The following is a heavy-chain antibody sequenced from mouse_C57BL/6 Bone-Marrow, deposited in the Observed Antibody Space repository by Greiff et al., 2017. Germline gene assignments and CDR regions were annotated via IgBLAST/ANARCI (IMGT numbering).Heavy chain of an antibody. CDR1: GYTFTNYW. CDR3: ARHDGYFPPFDY. J-gene: IGHJ2*01. D-gene: IGHD2-3*01. Sequence: VQLQESGAELVRPGTSVKMSCKASGYTFTNYWIGWAKQRPGHGLEWIGDIYPGGGYTNYNEKFKGKATLTADKSSSTAYMQFSSLTSEDSAIYYCARHDGYFPPFDYWGQGTTLTVSS. CDR2: IYPGGGYT. V-gene: IGHV1-63*01.